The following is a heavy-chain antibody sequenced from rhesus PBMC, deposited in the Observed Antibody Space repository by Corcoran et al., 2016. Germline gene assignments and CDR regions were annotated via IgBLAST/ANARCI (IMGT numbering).Heavy chain of an antibody. CDR1: GGSISSNY. CDR3: ARVFRAGIYLGY. CDR2: ISGSGRTT. J-gene: IGHJ4*01. V-gene: IGHV4-173*01. D-gene: IGHD1-44*01. Sequence: QLQLQESGPGLVKPSETLSLTCAVSGGSISSNYWSWIRQPPGKGLAWIGRISGSGRTTDYNPSLKSRVTISTDTSKNQFSLKLRSVTAADTAVYYCARVFRAGIYLGYWGQGVLVTVSS.